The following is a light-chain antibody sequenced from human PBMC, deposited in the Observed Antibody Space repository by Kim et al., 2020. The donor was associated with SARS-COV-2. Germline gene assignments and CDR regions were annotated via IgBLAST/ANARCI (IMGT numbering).Light chain of an antibody. CDR1: QSVSGSY. CDR2: GAS. CDR3: QQYGSPGT. V-gene: IGKV3-20*01. Sequence: EIVLTQSPGTLSLSPGERATLSCRASQSVSGSYLAWYQQKPGQAPRLLIYGASSRATGIPGRFSGSGSGTDFTLTISRLEPEDFAVYYCQQYGSPGTFGQGTKVDIK. J-gene: IGKJ1*01.